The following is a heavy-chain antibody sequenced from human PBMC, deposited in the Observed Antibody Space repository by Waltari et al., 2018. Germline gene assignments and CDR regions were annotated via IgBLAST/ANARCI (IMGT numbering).Heavy chain of an antibody. V-gene: IGHV4-59*01. CDR1: GGSISSYY. CDR2: IYYSGST. D-gene: IGHD4-4*01. Sequence: QVQLQESGPGLVKPSETLSLTCTVSGGSISSYYWSWIRQPPGKGLEWIGYIYYSGSTNYNPSLKSRVTISVDTSKNQFSLKLSSVTAADTAVYYCARGTDDYSNYWGQGTLVTVSS. J-gene: IGHJ4*02. CDR3: ARGTDDYSNY.